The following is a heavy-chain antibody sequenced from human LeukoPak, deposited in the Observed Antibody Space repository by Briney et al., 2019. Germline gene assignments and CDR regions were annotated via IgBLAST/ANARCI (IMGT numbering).Heavy chain of an antibody. D-gene: IGHD3-3*01. CDR3: ARGPWPLEWLLNWFDP. J-gene: IGHJ5*02. V-gene: IGHV3-48*02. Sequence: LSGGSLRLSCAASGFTVSSNYMSWVRQAPGKGLEWVSYISSSSSTIYYADSVKGRFTISRDNAKNSLYLQMNSLRDEDTAVYYCARGPWPLEWLLNWFDPWGQGTLVTVSS. CDR1: GFTVSSNY. CDR2: ISSSSSTI.